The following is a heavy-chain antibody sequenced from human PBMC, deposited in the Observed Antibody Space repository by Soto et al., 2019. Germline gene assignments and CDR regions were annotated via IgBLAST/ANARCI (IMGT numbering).Heavy chain of an antibody. V-gene: IGHV4-59*01. Sequence: SETLSLTCTVSGGAISSYYWSWIRQPPGNGLEWIGYFDYSRRSNSTPSLTRGVTMQVDRYKVVFSLTLSYVTAADTAVYYCERDIAVSWFDPWGQGTMVTVSS. CDR2: FDYSRRS. CDR1: GGAISSYY. CDR3: ERDIAVSWFDP. D-gene: IGHD6-13*01. J-gene: IGHJ5*02.